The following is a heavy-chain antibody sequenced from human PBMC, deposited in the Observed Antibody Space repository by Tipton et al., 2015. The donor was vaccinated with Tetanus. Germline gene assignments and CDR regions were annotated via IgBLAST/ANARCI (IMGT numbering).Heavy chain of an antibody. CDR1: GDSLRLYY. CDR3: ARDQARGARGWNYFDY. D-gene: IGHD1-26*01. V-gene: IGHV4-34*09. CDR2: VDDSGRT. Sequence: TLSLTCDVSGDSLRLYYWAWIRQPPGKGLDWMGEVDDSGRTDYAPSLRSRLTISVDTSKNQFSLKLNSVTAADTAVYYCARDQARGARGWNYFDYWGQGTLVTVSS. J-gene: IGHJ4*02.